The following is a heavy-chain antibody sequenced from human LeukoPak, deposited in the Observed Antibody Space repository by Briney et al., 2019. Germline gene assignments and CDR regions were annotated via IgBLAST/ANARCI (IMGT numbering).Heavy chain of an antibody. Sequence: GGSLRLSCTASGFTFGDYAMSWVGQAPGKGLEWVGFIRSKAYGGTTEYAASVKGRFTISRDDSKSIAYLQMNSLKTEDTAVYYCTRRGGTAPFDYWGQGTLVTVSS. V-gene: IGHV3-49*04. CDR3: TRRGGTAPFDY. J-gene: IGHJ4*02. D-gene: IGHD2-15*01. CDR1: GFTFGDYA. CDR2: IRSKAYGGTT.